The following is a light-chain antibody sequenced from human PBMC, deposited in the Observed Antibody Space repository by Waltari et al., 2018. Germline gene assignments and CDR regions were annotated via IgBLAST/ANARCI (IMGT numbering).Light chain of an antibody. Sequence: EIVMTQSPLSLPVTPGEPASISCRSSQSLLYSNGKNYLDWYLQKPGQSPQLLIYLGSTRASGVPDRISGSGSGTDFTLKISRVEAEDVGIYYCMQTLQTPKTFGQGTKVEIK. CDR2: LGS. V-gene: IGKV2-28*01. CDR3: MQTLQTPKT. J-gene: IGKJ1*01. CDR1: QSLLYSNGKNY.